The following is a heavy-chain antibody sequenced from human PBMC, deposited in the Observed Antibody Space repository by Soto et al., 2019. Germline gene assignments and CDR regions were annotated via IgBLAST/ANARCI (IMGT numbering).Heavy chain of an antibody. CDR3: ARVGGVAARTFDY. D-gene: IGHD2-15*01. J-gene: IGHJ4*02. CDR2: LYYSGNT. Sequence: ETLSLTCTVSGGSISPFYWSWVRQPPGKGLEWIGYLYYSGNTNYNPSLKSRVTISVDASKNQVSLRLTSVTAADTAVYYCARVGGVAARTFDYWGQGTVVTVSS. V-gene: IGHV4-59*01. CDR1: GGSISPFY.